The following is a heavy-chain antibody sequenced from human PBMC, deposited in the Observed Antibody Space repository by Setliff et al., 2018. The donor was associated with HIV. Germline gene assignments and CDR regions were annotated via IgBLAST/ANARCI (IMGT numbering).Heavy chain of an antibody. CDR3: ARIGSGWSVGWFDP. J-gene: IGHJ5*02. V-gene: IGHV4-34*01. D-gene: IGHD6-13*01. CDR1: GGSFSGYY. CDR2: INHSGST. Sequence: PSETLSLTCAVYGGSFSGYYWSWIRQPPGKGLEWIGEINHSGSTNHNPSLKSRVTISVDTSKNQFSLKLSSVTAADTAVYYCARIGSGWSVGWFDPWGQGTLVTVSS.